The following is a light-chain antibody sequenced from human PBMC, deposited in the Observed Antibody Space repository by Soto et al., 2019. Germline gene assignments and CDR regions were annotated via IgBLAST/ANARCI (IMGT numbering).Light chain of an antibody. J-gene: IGKJ3*01. Sequence: EIVLTQSPATLSWSPGERATLSCRASQSVSSYLAWYQQKPGQAPRLLIYDASNRATGIPARFSGSGSGTDFTLTISSLEPEDIAVYYCQQRSNWPPIFTFGPGTKVDIK. V-gene: IGKV3-11*01. CDR3: QQRSNWPPIFT. CDR1: QSVSSY. CDR2: DAS.